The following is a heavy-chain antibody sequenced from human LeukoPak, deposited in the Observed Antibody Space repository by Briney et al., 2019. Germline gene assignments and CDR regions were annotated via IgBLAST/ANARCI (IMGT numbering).Heavy chain of an antibody. V-gene: IGHV4-34*01. CDR1: GGSFIGYY. CDR3: ARRGSSGYRAGSGNWFDP. CDR2: INHSGST. D-gene: IGHD3-22*01. Sequence: SETLSLTCAVYGGSFIGYYWSWIRQPPGKGLEWIGEINHSGSTNYNPSLKSRVTISVDTSKNQFSLKLSSVTAADTAVYYCARRGSSGYRAGSGNWFDPWGQGTLVTVSS. J-gene: IGHJ5*02.